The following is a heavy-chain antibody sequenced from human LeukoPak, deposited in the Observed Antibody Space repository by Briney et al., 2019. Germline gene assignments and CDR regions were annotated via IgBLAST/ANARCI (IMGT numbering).Heavy chain of an antibody. CDR3: ARERDSSGYYESDY. Sequence: KPSETLSLTCAVYGGSFSGYYWSWIRQPPGKGLERIGEINHSGSTNYNPSLKSRVTISVDTSKNQFSLKLSSVTAADTAVYYCARERDSSGYYESDYWGQGTLVTVSS. CDR1: GGSFSGYY. D-gene: IGHD3-22*01. V-gene: IGHV4-34*01. J-gene: IGHJ4*02. CDR2: INHSGST.